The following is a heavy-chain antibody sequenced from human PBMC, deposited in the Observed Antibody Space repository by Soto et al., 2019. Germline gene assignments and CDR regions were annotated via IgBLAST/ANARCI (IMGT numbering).Heavy chain of an antibody. D-gene: IGHD1-26*01. CDR1: GFILSDHY. Sequence: EVQLVESGGGLVQPGGSLRLSCAVSGFILSDHYMDWVRQPPGKGLEWVGRIGNKANTYTTQYAASVKGRFTISRDDSKNSLYLQMNSLRTEDTAVYYCARDFSGSDLVYWGQGTLVTVSS. V-gene: IGHV3-72*01. CDR3: ARDFSGSDLVY. J-gene: IGHJ4*02. CDR2: IGNKANTYTT.